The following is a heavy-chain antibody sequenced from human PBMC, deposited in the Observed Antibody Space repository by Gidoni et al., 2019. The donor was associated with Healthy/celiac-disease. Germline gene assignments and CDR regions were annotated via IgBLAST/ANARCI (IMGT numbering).Heavy chain of an antibody. CDR3: ARRNRYDSSGYYYLWFDP. CDR2: IWYDGSNK. J-gene: IGHJ5*02. Sequence: QVQLVESGGGVVQPGRSLRLSCAASGFTFSSYGMHWVIQAPGKGLEWVAVIWYDGSNKYYADSVKGRFTISRDNSKNTLYLQMNSLRAEDTAVYYCARRNRYDSSGYYYLWFDPWGQGTLVTVSS. V-gene: IGHV3-33*01. CDR1: GFTFSSYG. D-gene: IGHD3-22*01.